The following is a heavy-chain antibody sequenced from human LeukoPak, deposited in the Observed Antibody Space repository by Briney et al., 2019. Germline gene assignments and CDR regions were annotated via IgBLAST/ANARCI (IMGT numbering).Heavy chain of an antibody. J-gene: IGHJ4*02. CDR2: IYYSGTT. D-gene: IGHD1-26*01. V-gene: IGHV4-59*13. Sequence: PSETLSLTCIVSGDSISSYYWTWIRQPPAKGLEWIGYIYYSGTTNYNPSLKSRVTISVDTSKNQFSLKLSSVTAADTAVYYCASGRPLGFDYWGQGTLVTVSA. CDR1: GDSISSYY. CDR3: ASGRPLGFDY.